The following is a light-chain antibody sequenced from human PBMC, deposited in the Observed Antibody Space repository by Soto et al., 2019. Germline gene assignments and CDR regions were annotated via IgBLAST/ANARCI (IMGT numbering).Light chain of an antibody. CDR1: QSIRSER. CDR3: QEYDGAPIT. CDR2: DAS. Sequence: TMLPQSSDAVSLSPAQVGRLSCRASQSIRSERLAWYQQKPGQAPRLVIFDASNRASGMPERFSGSGSGTDFTLTIARLEPEDFAVYYCQEYDGAPITFGLGTRLAIK. J-gene: IGKJ5*01. V-gene: IGKV3-20*01.